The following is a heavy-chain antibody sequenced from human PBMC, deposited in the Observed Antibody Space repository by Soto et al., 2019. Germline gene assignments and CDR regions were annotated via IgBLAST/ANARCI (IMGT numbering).Heavy chain of an antibody. Sequence: GGSLRLSCAASGFTFSRYGMHWVRQAPGKGLDWVAVISYDGHNKYSADSVKGRFTISRDNSKNTLYLQMNSLRAEDTAVYYCAKDYGVYFFDYWGQGALVTVSS. J-gene: IGHJ4*02. CDR1: GFTFSRYG. CDR3: AKDYGVYFFDY. D-gene: IGHD4-17*01. V-gene: IGHV3-30*18. CDR2: ISYDGHNK.